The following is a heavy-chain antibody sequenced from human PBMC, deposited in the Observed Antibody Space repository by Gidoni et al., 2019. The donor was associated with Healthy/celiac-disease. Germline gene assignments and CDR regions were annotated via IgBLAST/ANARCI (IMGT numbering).Heavy chain of an antibody. V-gene: IGHV4-39*01. CDR1: GRSIRSSRYY. D-gene: IGHD3-10*01. J-gene: IGHJ4*02. CDR3: ARQRITMVRGVMYYFDY. Sequence: QLQLQESGPGLVKPSETQSLPCTVSGRSIRSSRYYWGLTRQPPGKGLEWIGSLYYSGSTYSTPSLKRRVTISVDTSKNQFSLKLSSVAAADTAVYYCARQRITMVRGVMYYFDYWGQGPMVTVSS. CDR2: LYYSGST.